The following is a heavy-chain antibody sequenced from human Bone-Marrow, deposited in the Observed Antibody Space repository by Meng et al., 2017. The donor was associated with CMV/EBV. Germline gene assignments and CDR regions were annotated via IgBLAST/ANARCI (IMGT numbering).Heavy chain of an antibody. Sequence: GGSLRLSCATSGFTFSNYWMHWVRQAPGKGLVWVSRINPDSTTRDYADSVKGRFTISRDHAKNTLFLQMNSLRPEDTAVYYCAKDLRGPRYQWGQGTLVTVSS. CDR2: INPDSTTR. V-gene: IGHV3-74*01. D-gene: IGHD3-10*01. J-gene: IGHJ4*02. CDR3: AKDLRGPRYQ. CDR1: GFTFSNYW.